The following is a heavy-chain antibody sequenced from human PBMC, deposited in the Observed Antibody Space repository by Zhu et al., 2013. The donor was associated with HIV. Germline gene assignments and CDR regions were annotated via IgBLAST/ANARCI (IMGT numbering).Heavy chain of an antibody. Sequence: QVQLVQSGAEVKKPGSSVKVSCKASGGTFSSYAISWVRQAPGQGLEWMGGIIPIFGTANYAQKFQGRVTITADESTSTAYMELSSLRSEDTAVYYCARKSIVVVPAAETNYYYYYGMDVWGQGTTVTVSS. J-gene: IGHJ6*02. V-gene: IGHV1-69*01. D-gene: IGHD2-2*01. CDR1: GGTFSSYA. CDR3: ARKSIVVVPAAETNYYYYYGMDV. CDR2: IIPIFGTA.